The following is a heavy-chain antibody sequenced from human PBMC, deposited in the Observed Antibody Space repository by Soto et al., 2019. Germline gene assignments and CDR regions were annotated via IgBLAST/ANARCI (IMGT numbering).Heavy chain of an antibody. CDR1: GGSISSTYW. CDR2: IYHSGGT. Sequence: TLSLTCGVSGGSISSTYWWTWVRQPPGKGLEWIGEIYHSGGTNYNPSLESRVTISVDKSKNQFSLTVTSVTAADTAVYYCAREKGLPYYYYDLDVWGQGTTVTVSS. CDR3: AREKGLPYYYYDLDV. V-gene: IGHV4-4*02. J-gene: IGHJ6*02.